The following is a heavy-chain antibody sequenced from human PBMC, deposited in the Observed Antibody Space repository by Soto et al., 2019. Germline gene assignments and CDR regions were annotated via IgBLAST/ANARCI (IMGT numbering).Heavy chain of an antibody. CDR3: ARVTAGWEFDY. CDR2: LSYSGTT. CDR1: GGSVSTTYYY. V-gene: IGHV4-31*03. Sequence: QVQLQESGPGLVEPSQTLSLTCTVSGGSVSTTYYYWSWIRQHPGKGLEWIGYLSYSGTTYYNPSLKSRVAMAVDTSKNQFSLTLSSVTAADTAVYYCARVTAGWEFDYWGQGTLVTVSS. D-gene: IGHD6-19*01. J-gene: IGHJ4*02.